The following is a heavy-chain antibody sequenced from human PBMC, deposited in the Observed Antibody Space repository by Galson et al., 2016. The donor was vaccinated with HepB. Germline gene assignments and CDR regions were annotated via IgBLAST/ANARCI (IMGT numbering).Heavy chain of an antibody. V-gene: IGHV3-23*01. CDR3: VKDPVASSGTGWFDS. Sequence: SLRLSCAASGFTFSNFAMSWVRQSPKTGLEWVSSISHNGGMTYDADFVEGRFTIARDNANNTVYLQMNSLRAGDTAVYYCVKDPVASSGTGWFDSWGQGILVTVSS. CDR1: GFTFSNFA. D-gene: IGHD3/OR15-3a*01. J-gene: IGHJ5*01. CDR2: ISHNGGMT.